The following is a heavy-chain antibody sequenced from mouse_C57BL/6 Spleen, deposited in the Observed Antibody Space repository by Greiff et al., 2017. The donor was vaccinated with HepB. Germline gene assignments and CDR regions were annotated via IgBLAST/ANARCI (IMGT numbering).Heavy chain of an antibody. J-gene: IGHJ4*01. CDR1: GFTFSSYA. V-gene: IGHV5-4*01. CDR3: ARDSPPYDYAMDY. CDR2: ISDGGSYT. Sequence: EVMLVESGGGLVKPGGSLKLSCAASGFTFSSYAMSWVRQTPEKRLEWVATISDGGSYTYYPDNVKGRFTISRDNAKNNLYLQMSQLKSEDTAMYYCARDSPPYDYAMDYWGQGTSVTVSS. D-gene: IGHD2-4*01.